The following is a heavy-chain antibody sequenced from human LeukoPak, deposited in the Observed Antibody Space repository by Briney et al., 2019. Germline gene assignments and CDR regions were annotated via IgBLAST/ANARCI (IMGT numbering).Heavy chain of an antibody. CDR1: GGSISSGGYY. D-gene: IGHD5-12*01. CDR3: ARGIIIVATMAPVNWFDP. Sequence: PSETLSLTCTVSGGSISSGGYYWSWIRQHPGKGLEWIGSIYYSGSTNYNPSLQGRVTISLDTSRNQFSLKLSSVTAADTAVYYCARGIIIVATMAPVNWFDPWGQGTLVTVSS. V-gene: IGHV4-31*03. CDR2: IYYSGST. J-gene: IGHJ5*02.